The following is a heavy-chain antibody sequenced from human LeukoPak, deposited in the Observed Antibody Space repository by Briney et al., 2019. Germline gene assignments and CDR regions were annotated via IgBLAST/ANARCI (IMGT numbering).Heavy chain of an antibody. V-gene: IGHV1-2*02. CDR2: INPNSGGT. J-gene: IGHJ6*02. Sequence: ASVKVSRKASGYTFTGYYMHWVRQAPGQGLEWMGWINPNSGGTNYAQKFQGRVTMTRDTSISTAYMELSRLRSDDTAVYYCARDIVVVPAAISPHSYHYYGMDVWGQGTTVTVSS. CDR3: ARDIVVVPAAISPHSYHYYGMDV. D-gene: IGHD2-2*02. CDR1: GYTFTGYY.